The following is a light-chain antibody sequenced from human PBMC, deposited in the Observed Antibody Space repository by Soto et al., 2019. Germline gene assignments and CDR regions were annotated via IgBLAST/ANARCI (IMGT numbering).Light chain of an antibody. Sequence: SYELTQPPSVSVAPGQTARITCGGNNIGGKRVHWYQQKPGQAPVLVVYDDSDRPSGIPERFSGSNSVNTATLTLSRVAAGDEADYYCQVWESGRGVVRTGTSLTVL. CDR2: DDS. CDR3: QVWESGRGV. J-gene: IGLJ1*01. CDR1: NIGGKR. V-gene: IGLV3-21*02.